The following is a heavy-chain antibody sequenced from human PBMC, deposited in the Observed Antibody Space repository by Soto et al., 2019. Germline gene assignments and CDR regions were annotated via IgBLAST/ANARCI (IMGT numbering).Heavy chain of an antibody. V-gene: IGHV4-31*03. Sequence: SETLSLTCTVSGGSISSGGYYWSWIRQHPGKGLEWIGYIYYSGSTYYNPSLKSRVTISVDTSKNQFSLKLSSVTAADTAVYYCASDTVAGTEYFQHWGQGTLVTVSS. D-gene: IGHD6-19*01. CDR2: IYYSGST. CDR3: ASDTVAGTEYFQH. J-gene: IGHJ1*01. CDR1: GGSISSGGYY.